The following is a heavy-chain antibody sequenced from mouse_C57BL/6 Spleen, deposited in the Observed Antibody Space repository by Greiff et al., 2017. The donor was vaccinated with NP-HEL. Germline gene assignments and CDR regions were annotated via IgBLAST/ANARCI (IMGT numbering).Heavy chain of an antibody. CDR1: GYTFTSYW. CDR3: TRPYYGSYYAMDY. V-gene: IGHV1-5*01. J-gene: IGHJ4*01. CDR2: IYPGNSDT. Sequence: EVQLQQSGTVLARPGASVKMSCKTSGYTFTSYWMHWVKQRPGQGLEWIGAIYPGNSDTSYNQKFKGKAKLTAVTSASTAYMELSSLTNEDSAVYYCTRPYYGSYYAMDYWGQGTSVTVSS. D-gene: IGHD1-1*01.